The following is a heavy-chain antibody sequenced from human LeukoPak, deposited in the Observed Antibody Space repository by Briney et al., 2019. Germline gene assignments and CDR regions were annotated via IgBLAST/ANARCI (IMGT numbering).Heavy chain of an antibody. CDR1: GFTFSSYG. J-gene: IGHJ5*02. V-gene: IGHV3-21*01. Sequence: GGSLRLSCAASGFTFSSYGMSGVRQAPGKGLEWVSSISSSSSYIYYADSAKGRFTISRDNAKNSLYLQMNSLRAEDTAVYYCARGAFWFDPWGQGTLVTVSS. CDR3: ARGAFWFDP. CDR2: ISSSSSYI.